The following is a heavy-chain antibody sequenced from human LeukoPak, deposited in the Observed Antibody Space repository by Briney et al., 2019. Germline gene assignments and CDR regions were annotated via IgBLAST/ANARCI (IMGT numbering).Heavy chain of an antibody. Sequence: PGGSLRLSCAASGFTFSSYAMSWVRQAPGKGLEWVSAISGSGGSTYYADSVKGRFTISRDHSKNTLYLQMNSLRAEDTAVYYCAGQYRLLSNAFDIWGQGAMVTVSS. J-gene: IGHJ3*02. D-gene: IGHD2-2*01. CDR1: GFTFSSYA. CDR2: ISGSGGST. V-gene: IGHV3-23*01. CDR3: AGQYRLLSNAFDI.